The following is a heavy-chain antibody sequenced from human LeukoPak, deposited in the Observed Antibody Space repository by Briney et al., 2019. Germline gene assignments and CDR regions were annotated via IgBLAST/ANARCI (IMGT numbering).Heavy chain of an antibody. CDR2: IWYDGSNK. J-gene: IGHJ6*02. D-gene: IGHD6-13*01. CDR3: ARGLLAAAGTVYYGMDV. CDR1: GFTFSSYG. Sequence: PGRSLRLSCAASGFTFSSYGMHWVRQAPGKGLEWVAVIWYDGSNKYYVDSVKGRFTISRDNSKNTLYLQMNSLRAEDTAVYYCARGLLAAAGTVYYGMDVWGQGTTVTVSS. V-gene: IGHV3-33*01.